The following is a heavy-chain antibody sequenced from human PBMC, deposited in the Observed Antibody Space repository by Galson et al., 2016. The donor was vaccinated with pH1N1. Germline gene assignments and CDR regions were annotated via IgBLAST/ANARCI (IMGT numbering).Heavy chain of an antibody. CDR2: IYPGDSDT. CDR3: ARLSMGPPYYFYFYMDV. Sequence: QSGAEVTKPGESLKISCQASGYSFATDWIGWVRQTPGKGLEWVGIIYPGDSDTKYSPSFQGQVTMSVDKSISTAYLQWTSLKASDTAMYYCARLSMGPPYYFYFYMDVWGKGTTVTVSS. J-gene: IGHJ6*03. D-gene: IGHD2/OR15-2a*01. CDR1: GYSFATDW. V-gene: IGHV5-51*03.